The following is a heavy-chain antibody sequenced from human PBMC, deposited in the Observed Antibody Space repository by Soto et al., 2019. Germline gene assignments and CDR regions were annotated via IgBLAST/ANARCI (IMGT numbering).Heavy chain of an antibody. CDR1: GYTFTSYY. D-gene: IGHD6-19*01. V-gene: IGHV1-46*01. CDR2: INPSGGST. CDR3: ARIKSIAVAGTYYFDY. J-gene: IGHJ4*02. Sequence: ASVKVSCKASGYTFTSYYMHWVRQAPGKGLEWMGIINPSGGSTSYAQKFQGRVTMTRDTSTSTVYMELSSLRSEDTAVYYCARIKSIAVAGTYYFDYWGQGTLVTVSS.